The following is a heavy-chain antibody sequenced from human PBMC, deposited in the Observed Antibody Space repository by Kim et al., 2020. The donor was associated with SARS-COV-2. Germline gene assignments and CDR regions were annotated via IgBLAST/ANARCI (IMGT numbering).Heavy chain of an antibody. V-gene: IGHV3-33*08. CDR2: IRSDGSET. Sequence: GGSLRLSCAASGFTFSGYFMSWVRQAPGKGLEWVSLIRSDGSETYYADSVKGRFTISRDNSKNTMFLEINSLRAEDTAVYYCAREGGEGDLVDFEVWG. CDR3: AREGGEGDLVDFEV. CDR1: GFTFSGYF. J-gene: IGHJ3*01. D-gene: IGHD3-16*01.